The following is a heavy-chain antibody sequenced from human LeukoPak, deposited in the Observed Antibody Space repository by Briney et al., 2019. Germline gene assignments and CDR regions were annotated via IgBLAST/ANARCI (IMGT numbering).Heavy chain of an antibody. J-gene: IGHJ4*02. CDR3: ARHPFATPFDH. D-gene: IGHD2-15*01. Sequence: SETLSLTCAVSGGSISSFYWSWIRQPPGKGLEWIGYVFYTGDTYSNPSLKGRVTMSLDTSKNQLSLRLTSVTAADTAVYYCARHPFATPFDHWGRGTLVTVSS. CDR1: GGSISSFY. CDR2: VFYTGDT. V-gene: IGHV4-59*08.